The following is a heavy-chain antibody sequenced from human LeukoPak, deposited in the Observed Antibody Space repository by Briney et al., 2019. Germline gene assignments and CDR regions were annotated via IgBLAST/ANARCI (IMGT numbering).Heavy chain of an antibody. D-gene: IGHD3-16*01. J-gene: IGHJ6*03. Sequence: GGSLRLSCAASGFTFNNYAMSWVRQAPGKGLEWVSSISGGGDTSYYADSVRGRFTISRDTSKKMLFLQMDSLRAEDTAIYYCAKNAGDGGYYYYMDVWGKGTTVTVSS. V-gene: IGHV3-23*01. CDR2: ISGGGDTS. CDR3: AKNAGDGGYYYYMDV. CDR1: GFTFNNYA.